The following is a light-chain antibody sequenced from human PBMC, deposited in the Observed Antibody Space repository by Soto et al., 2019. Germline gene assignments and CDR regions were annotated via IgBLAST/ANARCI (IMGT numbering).Light chain of an antibody. J-gene: IGKJ1*01. V-gene: IGKV1-39*01. CDR3: KQSNGPPRT. Sequence: DIQMNQSPSSLSASVGDRVTITCRASQSISSYLNWYQQKPGKAPKPLIYAASSLQSGVPSRFSGSGSGTDFTLTISSRQPEDFAIYNCKQSNGPPRTFGQGTKVDIK. CDR2: AAS. CDR1: QSISSY.